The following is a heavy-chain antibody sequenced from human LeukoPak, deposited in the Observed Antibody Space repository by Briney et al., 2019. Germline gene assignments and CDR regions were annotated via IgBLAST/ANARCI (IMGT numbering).Heavy chain of an antibody. V-gene: IGHV1-46*01. D-gene: IGHD6-13*01. Sequence: ASLKVSCKASGYTFTSYYMHWVRQAPGQGLEWMGIINPSGGSTSYAQKFQGRVTMTRDTSTSTVYMELSSLRSEDTAVYYCARPGIAAAGPVPYFDYWGQGTLVTV. CDR3: ARPGIAAAGPVPYFDY. J-gene: IGHJ4*02. CDR2: INPSGGST. CDR1: GYTFTSYY.